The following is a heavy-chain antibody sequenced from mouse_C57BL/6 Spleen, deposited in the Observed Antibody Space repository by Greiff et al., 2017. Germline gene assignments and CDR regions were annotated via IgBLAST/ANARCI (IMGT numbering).Heavy chain of an antibody. J-gene: IGHJ3*01. D-gene: IGHD2-3*01. CDR3: ARHNDGYYPAWFAY. CDR2: ISSGGSYT. Sequence: EVMLVESGGDLVKPGGSLKLSCAASGFTFSSYGMSWVRQTPDKRLEWVATISSGGSYTYYPDSVKGRFTISRDNAKNTLYLQMSSLKSEDTAMFDCARHNDGYYPAWFAYWGQGTLVTVSA. CDR1: GFTFSSYG. V-gene: IGHV5-6*01.